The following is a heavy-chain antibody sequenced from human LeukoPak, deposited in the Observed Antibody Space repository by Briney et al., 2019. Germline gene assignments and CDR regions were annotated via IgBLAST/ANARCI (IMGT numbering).Heavy chain of an antibody. CDR3: ARDLVVVVPAARTTDHDAFDI. CDR2: INTDETIT. J-gene: IGHJ3*02. D-gene: IGHD2-2*01. CDR1: GFTFSNHW. V-gene: IGHV3-74*01. Sequence: LAGGSLRLSCAASGFTFSNHWMHWVRQAPGKGPMWISRINTDETITTYADSVKGRFTISRDNAKNSLYLQMNSLRAEDTAAYYCARDLVVVVPAARTTDHDAFDIWGQGTMVTVSS.